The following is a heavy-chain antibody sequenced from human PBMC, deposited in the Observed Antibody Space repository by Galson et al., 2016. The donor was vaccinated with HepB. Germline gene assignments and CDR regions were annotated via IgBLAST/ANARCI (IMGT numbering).Heavy chain of an antibody. Sequence: SLRLSCAASGFTLSGHWMHWVRQVPGKGLVWVSGDGSSTNYADSVKGRFTVSRDNAKNTLDLQMNSLRAGDTAVYYCARDGSLVDRSSWHSYLDYYYYYGMDVWGQGTTVTVSS. V-gene: IGHV3-74*01. D-gene: IGHD6-13*01. J-gene: IGHJ6*02. CDR3: ARDGSLVDRSSWHSYLDYYYYYGMDV. CDR1: GFTLSGHW. CDR2: DGSST.